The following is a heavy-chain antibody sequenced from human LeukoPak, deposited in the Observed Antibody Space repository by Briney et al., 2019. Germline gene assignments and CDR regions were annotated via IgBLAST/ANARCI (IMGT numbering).Heavy chain of an antibody. D-gene: IGHD2-21*01. V-gene: IGHV3-30*04. J-gene: IGHJ6*03. Sequence: GGSLRLSCAASGFTFSSYAMHWVRQAPGKGLEWVAVISYDGSNKYYADSVKGRFTISRDNSKNTLYLQMNSLRAEDTAVYYCARVAIPGDYYYMDVWGKGTTVTISS. CDR1: GFTFSSYA. CDR3: ARVAIPGDYYYMDV. CDR2: ISYDGSNK.